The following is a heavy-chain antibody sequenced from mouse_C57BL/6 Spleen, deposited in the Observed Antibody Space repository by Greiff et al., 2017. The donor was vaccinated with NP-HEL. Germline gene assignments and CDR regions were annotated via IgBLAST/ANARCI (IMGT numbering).Heavy chain of an antibody. CDR1: GYTFTSYW. Sequence: QVQLQQPGAELVKPGASVKMSCKASGYTFTSYWITWVKQRPGQGLEWIGDIYPGSGSTNYNERFKSKATLTVDTSSSTAYMQLSSLTSEDSAVYYCAREGYYGSSRTWFAYWGQGTLVTVSA. V-gene: IGHV1-55*01. D-gene: IGHD1-1*01. J-gene: IGHJ3*01. CDR2: IYPGSGST. CDR3: AREGYYGSSRTWFAY.